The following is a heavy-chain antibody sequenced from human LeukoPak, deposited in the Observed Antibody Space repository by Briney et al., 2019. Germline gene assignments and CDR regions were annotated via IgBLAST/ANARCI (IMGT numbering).Heavy chain of an antibody. CDR1: GFPHSSYG. Sequence: PGGPLRLFCGACGFPHSSYGMLWVRQAPGRGLEWVAFIWYDGSNKYYADYVKGRFNISRDNSKNMLYQQMNTLRAEDTAVYYSAKKVGASEGAPFDYWGQGTLVTVSS. J-gene: IGHJ4*02. D-gene: IGHD1-26*01. V-gene: IGHV3-30*02. CDR3: AKKVGASEGAPFDY. CDR2: IWYDGSNK.